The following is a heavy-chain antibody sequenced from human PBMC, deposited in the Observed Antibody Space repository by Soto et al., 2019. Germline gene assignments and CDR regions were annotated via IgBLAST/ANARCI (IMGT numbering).Heavy chain of an antibody. V-gene: IGHV1-2*02. Sequence: ASVKVSCKASGYTFSNYYIHWVRQAPGQGLEWMGWINPYSGDTNYAQKFQGRVTMTGDTSISTAYMELSSLTSDDTAVYYCAREFFTGYCAFDYWGRGTLVTVSS. J-gene: IGHJ4*02. CDR3: AREFFTGYCAFDY. CDR1: GYTFSNYY. D-gene: IGHD3-9*01. CDR2: INPYSGDT.